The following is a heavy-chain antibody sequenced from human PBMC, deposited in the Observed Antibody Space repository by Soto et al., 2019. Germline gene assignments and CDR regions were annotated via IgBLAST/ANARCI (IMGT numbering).Heavy chain of an antibody. D-gene: IGHD3-16*02. V-gene: IGHV3-30-3*01. CDR3: ARDSYDYVWGSYRFPGGN. CDR1: GFTFSSYA. J-gene: IGHJ4*02. CDR2: ISYDGSNK. Sequence: VQLVESGGGVVQPGRSLRLSCAASGFTFSSYAMHWVRQAPGKGLEWVAVISYDGSNKYYADSVKGRFTISRDNSKNTLYLQMNSLRAEDTAVYYCARDSYDYVWGSYRFPGGNWGQGTLVTVSS.